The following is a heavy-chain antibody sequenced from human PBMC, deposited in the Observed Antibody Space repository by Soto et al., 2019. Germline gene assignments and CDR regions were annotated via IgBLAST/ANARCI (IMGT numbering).Heavy chain of an antibody. V-gene: IGHV4-4*02. J-gene: IGHJ5*02. CDR1: GDSISSTNW. D-gene: IGHD2-15*01. CDR3: ARAPQFCSGNRCYPQP. Sequence: PSETLSLTCAVSGDSISSTNWWNWVRQSPGKGLEWIAEIHHDGRTNYNPSFKSRVTISIDKSNNHFSLQLSSVTAADTAIYHCARAPQFCSGNRCYPQPLGRGALVTVSS. CDR2: IHHDGRT.